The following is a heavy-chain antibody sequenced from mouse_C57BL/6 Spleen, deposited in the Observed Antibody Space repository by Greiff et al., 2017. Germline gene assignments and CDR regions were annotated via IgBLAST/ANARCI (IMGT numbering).Heavy chain of an antibody. V-gene: IGHV1-50*01. CDR3: ARGGTTPDY. J-gene: IGHJ4*01. CDR2: IDPSDSHT. D-gene: IGHD1-1*01. CDR1: GYTFTSYW. Sequence: QVQLQQPGAELVKPGASVKLSCKASGYTFTSYWMQWVKQRPGQGLEWIGEIDPSDSHTNYNQKFKGKATLTVDTSSSTAYMQLSSLTSEDSAVYYCARGGTTPDYWGQGTSVTVSS.